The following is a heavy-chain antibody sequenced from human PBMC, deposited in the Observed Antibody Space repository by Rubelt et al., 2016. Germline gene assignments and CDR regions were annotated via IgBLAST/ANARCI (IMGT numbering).Heavy chain of an antibody. J-gene: IGHJ6*03. CDR2: ITWNSGSI. CDR3: ARDDYSSYYYYHMDV. D-gene: IGHD4-11*01. V-gene: IGHV3-9*01. Sequence: GGSLRLSCAASGFNVGSSYMSWVRQSPGKGLEWVSGITWNSGSIDYADSVKGRFTISRDNAKNSLSLQMNSLRPEDTAVYYCARDDYSSYYYYHMDVWGRGTTVTVSS. CDR1: GFNVGSSY.